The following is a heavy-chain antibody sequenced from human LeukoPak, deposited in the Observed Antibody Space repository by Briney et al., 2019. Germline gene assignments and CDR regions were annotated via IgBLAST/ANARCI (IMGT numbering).Heavy chain of an antibody. CDR2: ISYDGSNK. CDR1: GLTFSSYA. Sequence: PGGSLRLSCAASGLTFSSYAMHWVRQAPGKGLEWVAVISYDGSNKYYADSAKGRFTISRDNSKNTLYLQMNSLRAEDTAVYYCARDRVHYDILTGYYHWGQGTLVAVSS. J-gene: IGHJ4*02. D-gene: IGHD3-9*01. CDR3: ARDRVHYDILTGYYH. V-gene: IGHV3-30*04.